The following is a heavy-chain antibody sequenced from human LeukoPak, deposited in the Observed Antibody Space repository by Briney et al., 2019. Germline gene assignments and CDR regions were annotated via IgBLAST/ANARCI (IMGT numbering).Heavy chain of an antibody. V-gene: IGHV1-46*01. CDR2: INPSGGST. D-gene: IGHD1-26*01. CDR1: GYTFTSYY. Sequence: ASVKVSCKASGYTFTSYYMHWVRQAPGQGLEWMGIINPSGGSTSYAQKFQSRVTMTRDMSTSTVYMELSSLRSEDTAVYYCARTNEWEPSFDYWGQGTLVTVSS. CDR3: ARTNEWEPSFDY. J-gene: IGHJ4*02.